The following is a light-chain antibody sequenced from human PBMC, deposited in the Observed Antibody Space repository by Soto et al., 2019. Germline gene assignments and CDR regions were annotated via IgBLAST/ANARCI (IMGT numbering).Light chain of an antibody. CDR2: RDD. J-gene: IGLJ3*02. CDR1: SSNIGENT. Sequence: QSALTQPPSASGTPGQRVTISCSGSSSNIGENTVNWYQQLPGAAPKVLIYRDDQRPSGVPDRFSGSKSGTSASLAISGLQFEDESVFFCASWDDSLDAWVFGGGTKLTVL. CDR3: ASWDDSLDAWV. V-gene: IGLV1-44*01.